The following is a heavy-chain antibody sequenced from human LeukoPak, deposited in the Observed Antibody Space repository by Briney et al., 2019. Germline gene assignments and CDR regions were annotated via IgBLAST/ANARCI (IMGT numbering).Heavy chain of an antibody. CDR1: GYTFTGYY. D-gene: IGHD3-22*01. J-gene: IGHJ1*01. Sequence: ASVKVSCKASGYTFTGYYIHWVRQAPGQGLEWMGWINPNSGGTLYSQNFQGRITMTRDTSISTAYMELIKLTSCDTSVYYCATSSGYYVGYIQQWAQGPLVTLSS. CDR2: INPNSGGT. V-gene: IGHV1-2*02. CDR3: ATSSGYYVGYIQQ.